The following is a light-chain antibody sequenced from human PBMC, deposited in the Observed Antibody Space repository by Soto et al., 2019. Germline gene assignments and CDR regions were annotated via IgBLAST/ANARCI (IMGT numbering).Light chain of an antibody. CDR2: DRG. J-gene: IGLJ2*01. CDR3: QSYDTSLSATI. CDR1: SSNIGAGYD. Sequence: QLVLTQPPSVSGAPGQGVTISCTGSSSNIGAGYDVHWYQQVPGTAPKFLISDRGYRPSGVPARFSVSKSGTSASLAITGLQSEDEADYYCQSYDTSLSATIFGGGTKLTVL. V-gene: IGLV1-40*01.